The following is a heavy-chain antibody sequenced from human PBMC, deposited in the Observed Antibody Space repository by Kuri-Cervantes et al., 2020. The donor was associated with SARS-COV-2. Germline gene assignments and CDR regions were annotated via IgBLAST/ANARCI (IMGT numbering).Heavy chain of an antibody. D-gene: IGHD2-2*01. CDR2: IVVGSGNT. J-gene: IGHJ6*02. V-gene: IGHV1-58*01. CDR3: AADPRDGVVPASGYYYGMDV. Sequence: SVKVSCKASGFTFTSSAVQWVRQARGQRLEWIGWIVVGSGNTNYAQKFQERVTITRDMSTSTAYIELSSLRSEDTAVYYCAADPRDGVVPASGYYYGMDVWGQGTTVTVSS. CDR1: GFTFTSSA.